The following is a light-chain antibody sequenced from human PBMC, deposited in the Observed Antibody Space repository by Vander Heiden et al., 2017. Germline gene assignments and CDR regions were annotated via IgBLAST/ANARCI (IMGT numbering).Light chain of an antibody. CDR1: SGSIASNY. J-gene: IGLJ3*02. CDR3: QSYDTNRVM. Sequence: NFMLTQPHSVSESPGKTVSISCTRSSGSIASNYVQWYQQRPGSSPTTVSDEDNQRPSGVPDRFSGSIDSSSKSAYLNISGLKAEDESDDYCQSYDTNRVMFGGGTKLTGL. V-gene: IGLV6-57*01. CDR2: EDN.